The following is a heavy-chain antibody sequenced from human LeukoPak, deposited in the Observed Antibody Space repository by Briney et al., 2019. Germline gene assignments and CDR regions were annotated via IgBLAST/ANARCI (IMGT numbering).Heavy chain of an antibody. V-gene: IGHV3-74*01. CDR3: TRDFAAATGY. CDR1: GFTFSTYW. Sequence: GGSLRLSCGASGFTFSTYWMHWGGQAPGKGLVWVSRISPDGSATDYADSVRGRFTISRDNAKNPLYLQMTSLRAEDTAVYYCTRDFAAATGYWGQGTLVTVSS. J-gene: IGHJ4*02. CDR2: ISPDGSAT. D-gene: IGHD2-15*01.